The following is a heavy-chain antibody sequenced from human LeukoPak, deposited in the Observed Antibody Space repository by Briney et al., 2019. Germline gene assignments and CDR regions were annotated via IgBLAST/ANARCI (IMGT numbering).Heavy chain of an antibody. CDR1: GFTFSAYW. J-gene: IGHJ4*02. Sequence: GGPLRLSCAASGFTFSAYWMHWVRQAPGKGLVWVSRVKYDGSTTTYADSVRGRFTISRDNANNILYLQMNSLRVEDTAVYYCARDLNWLLFDYWGRGTLVTVSS. V-gene: IGHV3-74*01. CDR2: VKYDGSTT. CDR3: ARDLNWLLFDY. D-gene: IGHD3-9*01.